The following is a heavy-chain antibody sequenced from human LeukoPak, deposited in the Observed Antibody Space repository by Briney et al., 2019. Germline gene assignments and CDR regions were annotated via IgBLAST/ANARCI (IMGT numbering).Heavy chain of an antibody. J-gene: IGHJ4*02. CDR2: ITSSSSTI. V-gene: IGHV3-48*02. CDR3: VRDGYYDSSTYYDY. CDR1: GFIFSSYS. D-gene: IGHD3-22*01. Sequence: GGSLRLSCAASGFIFSSYSMNWVRQAPGKGLEWVPYITSSSSTIFYADSVKGRFTISRDNAKKSLYLQMNSLRDEDTAVYYCVRDGYYDSSTYYDYWGQGTLVTVSS.